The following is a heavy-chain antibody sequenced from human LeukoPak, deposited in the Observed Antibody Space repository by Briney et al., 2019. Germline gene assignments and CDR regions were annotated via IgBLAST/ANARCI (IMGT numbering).Heavy chain of an antibody. CDR2: ISSSSSYV. J-gene: IGHJ4*02. Sequence: GGSLRLSCTVSGFTVSTNSMSWVRQAPGKGLEWVSSISSSSSYVDYADSVKGRFTISRDNAKNSLYLQMDSLRVEDTAVYYCARDPPSRGTRYFDYWGQGTLVTVSS. D-gene: IGHD3-16*01. CDR1: GFTVSTNS. CDR3: ARDPPSRGTRYFDY. V-gene: IGHV3-21*01.